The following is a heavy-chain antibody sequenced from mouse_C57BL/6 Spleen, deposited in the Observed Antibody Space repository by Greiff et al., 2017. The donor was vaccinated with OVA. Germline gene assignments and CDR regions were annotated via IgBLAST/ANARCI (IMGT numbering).Heavy chain of an antibody. J-gene: IGHJ3*01. CDR2: IYPRSGNT. CDR1: GYTFTSYG. CDR3: ARQGTPFAD. D-gene: IGHD3-3*01. Sequence: QVQLQQSGAELARPGASVKLSCKASGYTFTSYGISWVKQRPGQGLEWIGEIYPRSGNTYYNEKVKGKATLTADKSSSTAYMELRSLTSEDSAVYFSARQGTPFADWGQGTLVTVSA. V-gene: IGHV1-81*01.